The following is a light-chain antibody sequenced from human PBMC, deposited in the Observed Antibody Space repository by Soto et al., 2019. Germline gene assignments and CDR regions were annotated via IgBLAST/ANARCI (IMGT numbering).Light chain of an antibody. CDR3: SSFTSTSTYV. J-gene: IGLJ1*01. V-gene: IGLV2-14*01. CDR2: EVN. CDR1: SSDVGGCNC. Sequence: QSALTQPASVSGSPGQSITISCTGTSSDVGGCNCVSWYQQHPGKAPKLMIYEVNNRPSGVSNRSSGSKSDNTASLTISGLQAEDEADYYCSSFTSTSTYVFGTGTKLTVL.